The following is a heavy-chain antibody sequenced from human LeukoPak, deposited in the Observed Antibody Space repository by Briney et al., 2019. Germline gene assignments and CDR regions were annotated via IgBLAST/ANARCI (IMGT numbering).Heavy chain of an antibody. V-gene: IGHV4-59*11. D-gene: IGHD1-26*01. J-gene: IGHJ3*02. CDR1: GDSISFHF. CDR2: TYYGGST. Sequence: SETLSLTCSVSGDSISFHFWSWIRQPPGKGLEWIGHTYYGGSTDYNPSLASRVTVSADTSRNQFSLKLSSVTAADTAVYYCATLGRAAGNAFDIWGQGTVVIVSS. CDR3: ATLGRAAGNAFDI.